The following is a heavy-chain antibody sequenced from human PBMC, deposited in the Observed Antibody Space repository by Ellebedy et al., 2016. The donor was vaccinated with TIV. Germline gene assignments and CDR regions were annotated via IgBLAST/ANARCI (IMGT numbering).Heavy chain of an antibody. CDR2: IYHNGNT. J-gene: IGHJ4*02. CDR3: ARQYNYGTSGYYVDY. D-gene: IGHD3-22*01. V-gene: IGHV4-59*08. Sequence: MLGGSLRLSCAASGFTFSSYAMSWVRQAPGKGLEWIGYIYHNGNTNYNPSLKSRVTISVDTSKNQFSLKLSSVTAADTAVYYCARQYNYGTSGYYVDYWGQGTLLTVSS. CDR1: GFTFSSYA.